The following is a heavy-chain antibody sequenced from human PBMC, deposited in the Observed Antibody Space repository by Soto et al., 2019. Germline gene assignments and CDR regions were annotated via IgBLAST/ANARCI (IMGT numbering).Heavy chain of an antibody. D-gene: IGHD5-12*01. Sequence: PGGSLRLSCAASGFTFSDHYMDWVRQAPGKGLEWVGRTRNKANSYTTEYAASVKGRFTISRDDSKNSLYLQMNSLKTEDTAVYYCARREMATIHPLYGMDVWGQGTTVTVSS. J-gene: IGHJ6*02. CDR1: GFTFSDHY. CDR3: ARREMATIHPLYGMDV. V-gene: IGHV3-72*01. CDR2: TRNKANSYTT.